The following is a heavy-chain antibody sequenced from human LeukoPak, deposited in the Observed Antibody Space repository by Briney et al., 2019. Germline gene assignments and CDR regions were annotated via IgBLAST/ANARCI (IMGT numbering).Heavy chain of an antibody. D-gene: IGHD1-26*01. CDR1: GGSISSYY. CDR2: IYYSGST. CDR3: AKCRGSYFNAFDI. V-gene: IGHV4-59*08. J-gene: IGHJ3*02. Sequence: SETLSLTCTVSGGSISSYYWSWIRQPPGKGLEWIGYIYYSGSTNYNPSLKSRVTISVDTSKNQSSLKLSSVTAADTAVYYCAKCRGSYFNAFDIWGQGTMVTVSS.